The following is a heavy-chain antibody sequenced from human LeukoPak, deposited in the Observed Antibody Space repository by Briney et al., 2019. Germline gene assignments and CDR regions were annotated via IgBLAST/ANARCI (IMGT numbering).Heavy chain of an antibody. V-gene: IGHV3-74*01. J-gene: IGHJ1*01. CDR2: INPAGSVT. CDR1: GFTISSYW. Sequence: PGGSLRLSCSASGFTISSYWMHWVRQAPGKGLVWVSRINPAGSVTNHADSVRGRFTISRDTATNTLYLEMNSLRAEDTAVYYCARDRKIAAAGTWEYFQHWGQGTLVTVSS. D-gene: IGHD6-13*01. CDR3: ARDRKIAAAGTWEYFQH.